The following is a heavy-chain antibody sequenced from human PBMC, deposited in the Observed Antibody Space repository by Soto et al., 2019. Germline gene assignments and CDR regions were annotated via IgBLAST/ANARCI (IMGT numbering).Heavy chain of an antibody. CDR2: IYTSGST. V-gene: IGHV4-4*07. Sequence: SETLSLTCTVSGGSISSYYWSWIRQPAGKGLEWIGRIYTSGSTNYNPSLKSRVTMSVDTSKNQFSLKLSSVTAADTAVYYCARVFGEYCSSTSCEEFDYWGQGTLVTVYS. J-gene: IGHJ4*02. CDR3: ARVFGEYCSSTSCEEFDY. D-gene: IGHD2-2*01. CDR1: GGSISSYY.